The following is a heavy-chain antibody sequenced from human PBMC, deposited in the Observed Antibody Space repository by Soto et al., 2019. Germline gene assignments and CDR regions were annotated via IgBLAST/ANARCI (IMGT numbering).Heavy chain of an antibody. J-gene: IGHJ4*02. V-gene: IGHV1-69*13. CDR1: GGTFSRYA. Sequence: ASVKVSCKAYGGTFSRYAISWVRQAPGQGLEWMGGITPIFGTANYAQKFQGRVAITADESTRTSYMELRSLRSGDTAVYYCARGGGYDTSDYYYAYWGQGTLVTVYS. D-gene: IGHD3-22*01. CDR2: ITPIFGTA. CDR3: ARGGGYDTSDYYYAY.